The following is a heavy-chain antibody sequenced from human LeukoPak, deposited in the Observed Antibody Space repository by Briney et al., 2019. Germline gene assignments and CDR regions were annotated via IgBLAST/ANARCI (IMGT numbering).Heavy chain of an antibody. Sequence: PSETLTLTCAVSGGSFSGYYWTWIRQPPGKGLEWIGEINHSGSANYNPSLKSRVTISLDTSKNQFSLKLSSVTAADTAVYYCARGQGTVTTHWGQGTLVTVSS. CDR1: GGSFSGYY. CDR3: ARGQGTVTTH. CDR2: INHSGSA. V-gene: IGHV4-34*01. D-gene: IGHD4-17*01. J-gene: IGHJ4*02.